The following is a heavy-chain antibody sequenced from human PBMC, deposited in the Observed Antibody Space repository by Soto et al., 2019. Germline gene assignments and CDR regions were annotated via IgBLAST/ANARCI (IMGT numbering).Heavy chain of an antibody. D-gene: IGHD1-26*01. V-gene: IGHV3-64*01. Sequence: EVQLVEAGGGLVQPGGSLRLSCAASGFTFSSYAMHWVRQAPGKGLEYVSAISSNGGSTYYANSVKGRFTISRDNSKNTLYLQMGSLRAEDMAVYYCAREGADWGQGTLVTVSS. CDR2: ISSNGGST. CDR1: GFTFSSYA. J-gene: IGHJ4*02. CDR3: AREGAD.